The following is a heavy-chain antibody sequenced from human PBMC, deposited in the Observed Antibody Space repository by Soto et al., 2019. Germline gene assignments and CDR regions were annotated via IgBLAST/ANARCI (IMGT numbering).Heavy chain of an antibody. V-gene: IGHV5-51*01. J-gene: IGHJ5*01. CDR1: FG. D-gene: IGHD2-2*01. CDR3: ASPEIPTRTSEYACPGDS. Sequence: FGIGWILQKNRKGLEWLGSIYPGDSDTRYNPPFQGQVTISVDKSTETAYLEWNRLKASDTAMFYCASPEIPTRTSEYACPGDSCGHGTLVAAS. CDR2: IYPGDSDT.